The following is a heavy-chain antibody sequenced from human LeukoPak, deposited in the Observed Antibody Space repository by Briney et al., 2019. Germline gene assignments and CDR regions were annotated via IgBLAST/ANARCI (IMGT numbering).Heavy chain of an antibody. CDR3: VRGNEKDY. V-gene: IGHV3-48*03. J-gene: IGHJ4*02. CDR1: GSSFSSYE. Sequence: TGGSLRLSCSASGSSFSSYEMNWVRQAPGKGLEWVSHISSSATSTYYADSVKGRFTISRDNSKNTLYLQMNSLRAEDTAVYYCVRGNEKDYWGQGTLVTVSS. CDR2: ISSSATST. D-gene: IGHD3-16*01.